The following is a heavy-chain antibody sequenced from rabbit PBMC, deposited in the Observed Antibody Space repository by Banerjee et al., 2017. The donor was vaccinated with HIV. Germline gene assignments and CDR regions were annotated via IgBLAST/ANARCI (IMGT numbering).Heavy chain of an antibody. V-gene: IGHV1S43*01. Sequence: QEQLVESGGGLVQPGGSLKLSCKASGFDFSSYYMNWVRQAPGKGLEWIACIYNVTSSNTWYASWAKGRFTISSHNAQKTLYLQLNSLTAADTATYFCAYSSGWGADFNLWGQGTLVTVS. D-gene: IGHD4-1*01. J-gene: IGHJ4*01. CDR3: AYSSGWGADFNL. CDR2: IYNVTSSNT. CDR1: GFDFSSYY.